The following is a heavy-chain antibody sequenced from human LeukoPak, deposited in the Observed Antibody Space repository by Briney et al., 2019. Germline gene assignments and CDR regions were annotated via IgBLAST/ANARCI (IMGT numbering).Heavy chain of an antibody. CDR2: ISTSSSYI. CDR1: GFTFSSYS. CDR3: ARDRKSIFGVVIKLLDY. D-gene: IGHD3-3*01. Sequence: PGGSLRLSCATSGFTFSSYSMNWVRQAPGKGLEWVSSISTSSSYIYYADSVKGRFTISRDNAKNSLYLQMNSLRAEDTAVYYCARDRKSIFGVVIKLLDYWGQGTLVTVSS. J-gene: IGHJ4*02. V-gene: IGHV3-21*01.